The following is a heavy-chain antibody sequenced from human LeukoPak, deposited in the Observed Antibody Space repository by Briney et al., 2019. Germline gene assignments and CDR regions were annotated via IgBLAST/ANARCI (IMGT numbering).Heavy chain of an antibody. CDR1: GFTFSSYA. J-gene: IGHJ4*02. D-gene: IGHD3-3*01. CDR3: AKRPQPRFLEWLSPFDY. CDR2: ISGSGGST. V-gene: IGHV3-23*01. Sequence: PGGSLRLSCAASGFTFSSYAMSWVRQAPGKGLEWVSAISGSGGSTYYADSVKGRFTISRDNSKNTLYLQMNSLRAEDTAVYYCAKRPQPRFLEWLSPFDYWGQGTLVTVSS.